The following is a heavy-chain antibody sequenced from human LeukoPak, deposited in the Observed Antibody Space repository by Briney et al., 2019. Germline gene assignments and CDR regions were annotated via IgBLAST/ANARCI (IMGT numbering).Heavy chain of an antibody. CDR3: ASGGLYYYGSGSFLDY. CDR2: MNPNSGHT. J-gene: IGHJ4*02. V-gene: IGHV1-8*01. D-gene: IGHD3-10*01. Sequence: ASVKVSCKASGYTFTNYDINWVRQATGQGLEWMGWMNPNSGHTGYAQKFQGRVTMARNTSITTAYMELSSLTSEDTAVYYCASGGLYYYGSGSFLDYWGQGTLVTVSS. CDR1: GYTFTNYD.